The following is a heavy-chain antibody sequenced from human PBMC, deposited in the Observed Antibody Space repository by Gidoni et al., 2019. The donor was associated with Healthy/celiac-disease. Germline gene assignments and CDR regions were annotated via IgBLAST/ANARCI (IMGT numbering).Heavy chain of an antibody. J-gene: IGHJ4*02. CDR3: ARGLDSGHPDY. Sequence: QVQLVESGGGVVQPGRSLRLSCAASGFTFSSYGMHWVRQAPGKGLEWVAVIWYDGSNKYYADSVKGRFTISRDNSKNTLYLQMNSLRAEDTAVYYCARGLDSGHPDYWGQGTLVTVSS. V-gene: IGHV3-33*01. D-gene: IGHD6-19*01. CDR1: GFTFSSYG. CDR2: IWYDGSNK.